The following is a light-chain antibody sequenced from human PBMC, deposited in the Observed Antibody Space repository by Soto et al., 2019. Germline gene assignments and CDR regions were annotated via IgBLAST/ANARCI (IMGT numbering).Light chain of an antibody. V-gene: IGKV3-11*01. CDR2: DAS. CDR1: QSVSNY. Sequence: EIVLTQSPATLSLSPGERAALSCRAGQSVSNYFAWYQQKPGQAPRLLIYDASKRAAGIPDRFSGSGSGTDFTLTISSLEPEDFAVYYCQQRTNWPPKWTFGQGTKVEIK. J-gene: IGKJ1*01. CDR3: QQRTNWPPKWT.